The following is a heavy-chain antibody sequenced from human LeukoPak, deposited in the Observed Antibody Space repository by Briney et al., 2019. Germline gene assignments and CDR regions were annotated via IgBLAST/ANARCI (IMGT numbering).Heavy chain of an antibody. J-gene: IGHJ5*02. D-gene: IGHD1-1*01. V-gene: IGHV3-21*04. CDR3: SKDPVQHGNGLYWFDP. CDR2: ISTSSRYI. Sequence: GGSLRLSCAASGFTLSTFDMNWVRQAPGKGLEWVSSISTSSRYIYYRDSVKGRFTISRDNSRNTFYIQMTSLRVEDTAVYYCSKDPVQHGNGLYWFDPWGQGTVVTVSS. CDR1: GFTLSTFD.